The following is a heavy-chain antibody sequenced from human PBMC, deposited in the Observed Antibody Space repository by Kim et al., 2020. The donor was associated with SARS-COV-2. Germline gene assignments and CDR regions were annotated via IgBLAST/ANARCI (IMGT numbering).Heavy chain of an antibody. D-gene: IGHD6-13*01. CDR1: GYTFTNYD. V-gene: IGHV1-8*01. CDR2: MNPNSGNT. CDR3: ARALAAVGVNWFDP. J-gene: IGHJ5*02. Sequence: ASVKVSCKASGYTFTNYDINWVRQATGQGPEWMGWMNPNSGNTGYAQKFQGRVTMTRDTSISTAYMELSSLRSENTALYYCARALAAVGVNWFDPWGQGTLVTVSS.